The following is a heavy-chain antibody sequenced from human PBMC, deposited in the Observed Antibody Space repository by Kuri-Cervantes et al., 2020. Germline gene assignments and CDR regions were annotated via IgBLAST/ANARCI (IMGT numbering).Heavy chain of an antibody. CDR1: GFTFSSYG. Sequence: GESLKISCAASGFTFSSYGMHWVRQAPGKGLEWVAVIWYDGSNKYYADSVKGRFTISRDNSKNTLYLQMNSLRAEDTAVYYCARDTYCSGGSCKFDEYNWFDPWGQGTLVTVSS. CDR2: IWYDGSNK. J-gene: IGHJ5*02. V-gene: IGHV3-33*01. D-gene: IGHD2-15*01. CDR3: ARDTYCSGGSCKFDEYNWFDP.